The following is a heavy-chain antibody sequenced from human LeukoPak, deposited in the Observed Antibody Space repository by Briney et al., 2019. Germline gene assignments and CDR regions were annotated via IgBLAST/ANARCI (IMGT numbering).Heavy chain of an antibody. V-gene: IGHV1-24*01. CDR3: ARGLLYYDILTGYYQDGMDV. CDR1: GYTLTELS. CDR2: FDPEDGET. D-gene: IGHD3-9*01. J-gene: IGHJ6*02. Sequence: GASVKVSCKVSGYTLTELSMHWVRQAPGKGLEWMGGFDPEDGETIYAQKFQGRVTMTEDTSTDTAYMELSSLRSEDTAVYYCARGLLYYDILTGYYQDGMDVWGQGTTVTVSS.